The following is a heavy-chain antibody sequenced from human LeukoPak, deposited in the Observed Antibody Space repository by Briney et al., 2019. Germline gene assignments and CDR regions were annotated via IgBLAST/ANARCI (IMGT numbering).Heavy chain of an antibody. CDR2: IYRGETT. CDR3: ARDEKPRSMIVVVITTSLDY. J-gene: IGHJ4*02. V-gene: IGHV4-59*01. CDR1: GGSINNYW. Sequence: SETLSLTCSVSGGSINNYWWSWIRQPPGKGLEWIGYIYRGETTNYNPSLKSRVTISVDTSKNQFSLKLSSVTAADTAVYYCARDEKPRSMIVVVITTSLDYWGQGTLVTVSS. D-gene: IGHD3-22*01.